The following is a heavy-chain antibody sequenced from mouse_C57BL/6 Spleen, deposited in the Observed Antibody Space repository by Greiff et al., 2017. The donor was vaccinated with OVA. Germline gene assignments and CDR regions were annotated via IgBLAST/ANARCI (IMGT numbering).Heavy chain of an antibody. CDR1: GYAFSSSW. V-gene: IGHV1-82*01. CDR3: SRGGYDVRYYAMDY. D-gene: IGHD2-2*01. CDR2: IYPGDGDT. J-gene: IGHJ4*01. Sequence: QVQLQQSGPELVKPGASVKISCKASGYAFSSSWMNWVKQRPGKGLEWIGRIYPGDGDTNYNGKFKGKATLTADKSSSTAYMQLSSLTSEDSAVYFCSRGGYDVRYYAMDYWGQGTSVTVSS.